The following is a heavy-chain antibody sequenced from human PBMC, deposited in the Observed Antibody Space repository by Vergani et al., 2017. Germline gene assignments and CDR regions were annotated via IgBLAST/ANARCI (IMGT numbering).Heavy chain of an antibody. J-gene: IGHJ4*02. V-gene: IGHV4-59*01. CDR1: GGSTSSYY. Sequence: QVQLQESGPGLVKPSETLSLTCTVSGGSTSSYYWSWIRQPPGKGLEWIGYIYYSGSTNYNPSLKSRVTISVDTSKNQFSLKLSSVTAADTAVYYCAGVSKKVMVRGVELDYWGQGTLVTVSS. CDR3: AGVSKKVMVRGVELDY. D-gene: IGHD3-10*01. CDR2: IYYSGST.